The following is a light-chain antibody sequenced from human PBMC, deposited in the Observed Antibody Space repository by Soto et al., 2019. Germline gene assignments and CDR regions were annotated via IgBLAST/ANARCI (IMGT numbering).Light chain of an antibody. Sequence: QSALTQPRSVSGSTGQSVTISCNGTSSDVGTYNYVSWYQQHPGKAPKIMIYDVSQRPSGVPDRFSGSKSGNTASLTISGLQAEDESDYYGGSYAGSYTSVFGGGTKLTVL. V-gene: IGLV2-11*01. CDR1: SSDVGTYNY. J-gene: IGLJ2*01. CDR3: GSYAGSYTSV. CDR2: DVS.